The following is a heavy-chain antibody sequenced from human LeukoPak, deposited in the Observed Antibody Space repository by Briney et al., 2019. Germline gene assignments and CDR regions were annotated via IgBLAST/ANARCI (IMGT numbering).Heavy chain of an antibody. J-gene: IGHJ4*02. CDR3: ASAYGDYVGY. V-gene: IGHV4-34*01. CDR1: GGSFSGYY. CDR2: INHSGST. Sequence: PSETLSLTCAVYGGSFSGYYWSWIRQPPGKGLEWIGEINHSGSTNYNPSLKSRVTISVDTSKNQFSLKLSSVTAADTAVYYCASAYGDYVGYWGQGTLVTVSS. D-gene: IGHD4-17*01.